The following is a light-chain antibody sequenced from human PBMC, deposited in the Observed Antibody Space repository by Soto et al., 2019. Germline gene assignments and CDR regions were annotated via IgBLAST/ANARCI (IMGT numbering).Light chain of an antibody. Sequence: DIQMTQSPSSLSASVGDRVTITCRASQGIGNYLAWYQQKSGKAPKLLIYAASTLQSGVPSRFSGSRSGTDFTLTISSLQPEDVATYYCQKHNNAPWTFGQGTKVEIQ. V-gene: IGKV1-27*01. CDR3: QKHNNAPWT. J-gene: IGKJ1*01. CDR1: QGIGNY. CDR2: AAS.